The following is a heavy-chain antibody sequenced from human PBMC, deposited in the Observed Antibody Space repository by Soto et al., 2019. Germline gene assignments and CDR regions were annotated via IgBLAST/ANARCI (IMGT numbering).Heavy chain of an antibody. CDR3: ARDFNSIFDDFADMRWNFDP. CDR2: INHSGST. Sequence: PSETLSLTCAVYGGSFSGYYWSWIRQPPGKGLEWIGEINHSGSTNYNPSLKSRVTISVDTSKNQFSLKLSSVTAADTAIYYCARDFNSIFDDFADMRWNFDPWGQGTLVTVSS. CDR1: GGSFSGYY. D-gene: IGHD3-3*02. V-gene: IGHV4-34*01. J-gene: IGHJ5*02.